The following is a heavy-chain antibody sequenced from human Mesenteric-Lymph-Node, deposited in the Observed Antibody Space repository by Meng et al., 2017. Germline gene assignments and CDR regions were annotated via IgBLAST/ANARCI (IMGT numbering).Heavy chain of an antibody. CDR3: AKIGSNHQFDL. J-gene: IGHJ4*02. CDR1: GYTFTVYY. D-gene: IGHD4-11*01. Sequence: QVQLVQSGADVQKPGASVKVSCKASGYTFTVYYMHWVRQAPGQGLEWMGRINPHTGGINYAQEFQGRVAMTRGTSISTAYMELSRLRTDDTAVYYCAKIGSNHQFDLWGQGTLVTVSS. CDR2: INPHTGGI. V-gene: IGHV1-2*06.